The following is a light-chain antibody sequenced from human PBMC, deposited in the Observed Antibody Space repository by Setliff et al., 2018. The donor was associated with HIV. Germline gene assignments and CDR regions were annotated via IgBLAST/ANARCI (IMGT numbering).Light chain of an antibody. CDR3: ISCTSSTVV. CDR2: DVS. V-gene: IGLV2-14*03. CDR1: SSDVGGYNY. J-gene: IGLJ2*01. Sequence: QSALTQPASVSGSPGQSITISCTGSSSDVGGYNYVSWYQQHPGKAPKLMIYDVSNRPSGVSNRFSGSKSGNTASLTISGLQAEDEADYYCISCTSSTVVFGGGTKVT.